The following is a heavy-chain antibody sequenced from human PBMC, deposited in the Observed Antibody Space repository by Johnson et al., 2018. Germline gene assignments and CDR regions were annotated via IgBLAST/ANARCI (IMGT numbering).Heavy chain of an antibody. CDR2: FYYSGNA. CDR3: ARGDYSGSGTYYSDYMDV. D-gene: IGHD3-10*01. Sequence: QVQLQESGPGLVTXSQTXSLXCSVTDGSISSDDYYWSWIRQPPGKGLEWTGYFYYSGNAYYNPSLKSRVFISVDTSKNQLSLKMSSVTAADTAVYYCARGDYSGSGTYYSDYMDVWGKGTTVTVSS. CDR1: DGSISSDDYY. V-gene: IGHV4-30-4*01. J-gene: IGHJ6*03.